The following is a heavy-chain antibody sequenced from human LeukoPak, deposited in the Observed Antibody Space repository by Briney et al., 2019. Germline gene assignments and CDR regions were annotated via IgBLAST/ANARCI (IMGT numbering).Heavy chain of an antibody. Sequence: GGSPRLSCAVSGFTFSSYGMHWVRQAPGKGLEWVAFIRYDGSNKYYADSVKGRFTISRDNSKNTLYLQMNSLRAEDTAVYYCAKDSITMVRGIAYWGQGTLVTVSS. D-gene: IGHD3-10*01. CDR2: IRYDGSNK. CDR3: AKDSITMVRGIAY. V-gene: IGHV3-30*02. CDR1: GFTFSSYG. J-gene: IGHJ4*02.